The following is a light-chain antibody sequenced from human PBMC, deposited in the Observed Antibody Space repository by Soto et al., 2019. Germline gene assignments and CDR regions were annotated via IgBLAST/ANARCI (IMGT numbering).Light chain of an antibody. Sequence: DIPMTQYPSSLSAFVGDRVTITCRASQSISNYLNWYQQKPGKAPKLLIYAASSLQSGVPSRFSGSGSGTDFNFTISSLQPEDFATYSCQQSYSSRWTFGPGTKVDIK. CDR3: QQSYSSRWT. CDR2: AAS. CDR1: QSISNY. J-gene: IGKJ1*01. V-gene: IGKV1-39*01.